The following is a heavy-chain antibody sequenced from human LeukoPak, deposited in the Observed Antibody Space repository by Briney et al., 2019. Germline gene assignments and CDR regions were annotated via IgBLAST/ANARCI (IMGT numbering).Heavy chain of an antibody. D-gene: IGHD1-26*01. CDR3: VNVWEFGY. J-gene: IGHJ4*02. CDR2: IKADGSEI. CDR1: GLTFRTHW. V-gene: IGHV3-7*01. Sequence: GGSLRLSCAVSGLTFRTHWMDWVRQAPGKGLEWVATIKADGSEIYYSESVRGRFTISRDNTKNSLYLQMNGLRAEDTAVYYCVNVWEFGYWGQGTLVSVSS.